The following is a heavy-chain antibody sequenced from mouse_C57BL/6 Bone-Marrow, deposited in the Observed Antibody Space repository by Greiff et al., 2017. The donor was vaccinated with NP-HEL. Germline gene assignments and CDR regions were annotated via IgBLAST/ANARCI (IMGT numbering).Heavy chain of an antibody. V-gene: IGHV1-26*01. J-gene: IGHJ1*03. CDR3: AFDV. CDR1: GYTFTDYY. CDR2: INPNNGGT. Sequence: EVQLQQSGPELVKPGASVKISCKASGYTFTDYYMNWVKQSPGKGLEWIGDINPNNGGTSYNQKFKGKATLTVDKSSSTAYMELRSLTSEDSAVYYCAFDVWGTGTTVTVSS.